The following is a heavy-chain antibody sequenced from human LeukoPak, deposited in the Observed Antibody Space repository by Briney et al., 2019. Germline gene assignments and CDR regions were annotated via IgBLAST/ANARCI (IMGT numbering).Heavy chain of an antibody. CDR1: GYTFTSYG. J-gene: IGHJ4*02. D-gene: IGHD3-3*01. V-gene: IGHV1-46*01. CDR3: ARRTYDFWSGYIFDY. CDR2: INPSGGST. Sequence: ASVKVSCKASGYTFTSYGISWVRQAPGQGLEWMGIINPSGGSTSYAQKFQGRVTMTRDTSTSTVYMELSSLRSEDTAVYYCARRTYDFWSGYIFDYWGQGTLVTVSS.